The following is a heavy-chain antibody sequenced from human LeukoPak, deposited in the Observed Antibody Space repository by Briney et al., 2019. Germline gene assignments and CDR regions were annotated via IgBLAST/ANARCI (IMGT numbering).Heavy chain of an antibody. D-gene: IGHD2-21*02. CDR1: GFTFRDYY. Sequence: PRGSLRLSCAASGFTFRDYYMSWIRQAPGKGLEWVSYISGASTFTNYADSVKGRFAISRDNAKNTLYLQLNSLRAEDTAVYYCARVAYCSGDCYRYFEYWGQGTLVTVSS. V-gene: IGHV3-11*06. CDR2: ISGASTFT. CDR3: ARVAYCSGDCYRYFEY. J-gene: IGHJ4*02.